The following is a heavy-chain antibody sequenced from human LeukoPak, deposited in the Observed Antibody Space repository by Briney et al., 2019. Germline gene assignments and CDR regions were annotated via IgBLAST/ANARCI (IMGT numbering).Heavy chain of an antibody. D-gene: IGHD1-26*01. V-gene: IGHV4-39*07. CDR3: AREFFKSGSSYYFDY. CDR2: IYYSGST. Sequence: SETLSLTCTVSGGSISSSSHYWDWIRQPPGKGLEWIGSIYYSGSTYYNPSLKSRVTISVDTSKNQFSLKLSSVTAADTAVYYCAREFFKSGSSYYFDYWGQGTLVTVSS. CDR1: GGSISSSSHY. J-gene: IGHJ4*02.